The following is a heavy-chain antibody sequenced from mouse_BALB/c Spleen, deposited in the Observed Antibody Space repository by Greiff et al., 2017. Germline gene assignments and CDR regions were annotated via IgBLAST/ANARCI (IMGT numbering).Heavy chain of an antibody. CDR1: GYTFTDYY. CDR3: ARSYYYGSSDWFAY. CDR2: IYPGSGNT. D-gene: IGHD1-1*01. V-gene: IGHV1-77*01. J-gene: IGHJ3*01. Sequence: ESGAELARPGASVKLSCKASGYTFTDYYINWVKQRTGQGLEWIGEIYPGSGNTYYNEKFKGKATLTADKSSSTAYMQLSSLTSEDSAVYFCARSYYYGSSDWFAYWGQGTLVTVSA.